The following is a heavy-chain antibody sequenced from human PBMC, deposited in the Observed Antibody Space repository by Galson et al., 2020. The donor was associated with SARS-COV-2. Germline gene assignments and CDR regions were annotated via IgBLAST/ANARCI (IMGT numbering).Heavy chain of an antibody. V-gene: IGHV4-39*01. Sequence: SETVSLTCTVSSGSISSRSYDWGWIRQPPGTGRAWMVSINYSGSTHYNPSLKSRVTISVDTSKNQFSLKLSSVTAADTAVYYCARLGPGGSCYYDSSGYCHFDYWGQGTLVTVSS. CDR1: SGSISSRSYD. CDR3: ARLGPGGSCYYDSSGYCHFDY. CDR2: INYSGST. D-gene: IGHD3-22*01. J-gene: IGHJ4*02.